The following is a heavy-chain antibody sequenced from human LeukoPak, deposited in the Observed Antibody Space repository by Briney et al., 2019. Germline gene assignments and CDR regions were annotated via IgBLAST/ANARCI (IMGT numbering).Heavy chain of an antibody. CDR1: GFTFSSYA. J-gene: IGHJ4*02. D-gene: IGHD2-15*01. CDR3: AKDPDIVVVVAATLDY. Sequence: GGSLRLSCAASGFTFSSYAMSWVRQAPGKGLEWVSAISGSGGSTYYADSVKGRFTISRDNSKNTLYPQMNSLRAEDTAVYYCAKDPDIVVVVAATLDYWGQGTLVTVSS. CDR2: ISGSGGST. V-gene: IGHV3-23*01.